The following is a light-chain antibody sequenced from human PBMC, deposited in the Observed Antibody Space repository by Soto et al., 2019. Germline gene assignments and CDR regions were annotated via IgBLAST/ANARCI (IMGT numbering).Light chain of an antibody. CDR2: AAS. J-gene: IGKJ1*01. Sequence: DIQMAQSPSSLSASVGDRVTITCRASQSISRYLNWYQQKPGTAPKLLIYAASSLQSGVPSRFSGSGSGTDFSLTISSLQPEDFATYYCQQSFSTPPWTFGQGTKVEIK. CDR1: QSISRY. CDR3: QQSFSTPPWT. V-gene: IGKV1-39*01.